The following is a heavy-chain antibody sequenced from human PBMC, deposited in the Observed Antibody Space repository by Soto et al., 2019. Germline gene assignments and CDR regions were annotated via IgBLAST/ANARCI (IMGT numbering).Heavy chain of an antibody. CDR2: ISYDGSNK. V-gene: IGHV3-30*18. CDR3: SKVSAHTAAWFDY. Sequence: GSLSLSWAASGFNFSNHNMDWVRQAPGKGVEWVGLISYDGSNKYYADSVKGRFTISRDNSKTTLYLQMHSLSAEDTAVYSFSKVSAHTAAWFDYWGPGTLVTVSS. J-gene: IGHJ4*02. D-gene: IGHD2-21*02. CDR1: GFNFSNHN.